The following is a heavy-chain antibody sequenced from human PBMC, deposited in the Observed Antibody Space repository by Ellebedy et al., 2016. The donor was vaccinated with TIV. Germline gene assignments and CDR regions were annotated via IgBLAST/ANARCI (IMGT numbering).Heavy chain of an antibody. CDR1: GSIVSSTY. V-gene: IGHV3-53*01. D-gene: IGHD2-8*01. Sequence: GESLKISXVASGSIVSSTYMTWVRQAPGKGLEWVAVTYRGGRTYYPDSVRGRFTIPRDNYKNTLSLQMDSLRVEDTAVYYCAKDAGNGVNFGMDVWGQGTTVTVSS. CDR2: TYRGGRT. J-gene: IGHJ6*02. CDR3: AKDAGNGVNFGMDV.